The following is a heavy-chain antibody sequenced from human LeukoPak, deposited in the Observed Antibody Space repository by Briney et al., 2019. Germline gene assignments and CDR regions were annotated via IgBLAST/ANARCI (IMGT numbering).Heavy chain of an antibody. CDR3: ARVLARYGNLDY. CDR2: INPNSGGT. J-gene: IGHJ4*02. CDR1: GYTFTDYY. D-gene: IGHD1-14*01. Sequence: GASVNVSCKASGYTFTDYYIHWVRQAPGQGLEWMGWINPNSGGTNYTQKFQGRVTMTRDTSISTAYLELNRLTSDDTAVYYCARVLARYGNLDYWGQGILVTVSS. V-gene: IGHV1-2*02.